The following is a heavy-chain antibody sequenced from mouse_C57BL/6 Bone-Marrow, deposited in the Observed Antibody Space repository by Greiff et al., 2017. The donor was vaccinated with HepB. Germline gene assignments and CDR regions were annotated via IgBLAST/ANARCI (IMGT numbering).Heavy chain of an antibody. V-gene: IGHV1-47*01. CDR2: FHPYNDDT. D-gene: IGHD1-1*01. CDR1: GYTFTTYP. Sequence: QVQLKESGAELVKPGASVKMSCKASGYTFTTYPIEWMKQNHGKSLEWIGNFHPYNDDTKYNEKFKGKATLTVEKSSSTVYLELSRLTSDDSAVYYCARAGYYGSPFAYWGQGTLVTVSA. J-gene: IGHJ3*01. CDR3: ARAGYYGSPFAY.